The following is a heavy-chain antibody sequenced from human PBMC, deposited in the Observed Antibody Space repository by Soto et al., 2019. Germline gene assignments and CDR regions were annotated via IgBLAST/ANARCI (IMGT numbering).Heavy chain of an antibody. CDR1: GFTFSSYG. CDR2: ISYDGSNK. CDR3: TKARITGPTYSNWFDP. J-gene: IGHJ5*02. Sequence: QVQLVESGGGVVQPGRSLRLSCAASGFTFSSYGMHWVRQAPGKGLEWVAVISYDGSNKYYADSVKGRFTFSRDNSKNPPYLQTHRLRVEDTAVYYCTKARITGPTYSNWFDPWGQGTLVTVSS. D-gene: IGHD1-20*01. V-gene: IGHV3-30*18.